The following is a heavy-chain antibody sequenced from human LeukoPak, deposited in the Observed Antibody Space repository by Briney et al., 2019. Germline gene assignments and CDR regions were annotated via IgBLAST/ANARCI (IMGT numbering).Heavy chain of an antibody. J-gene: IGHJ4*02. CDR3: ARRSANNWYNFDY. V-gene: IGHV4-34*01. D-gene: IGHD1/OR15-1a*01. CDR2: INRSGNT. Sequence: PSETLSLTCAVYGGSFSGYHWSWIRQPPGKGLEWIGEINRSGNTNYNPSLKSRVTISVDTSKNQFSLKLSSVTAADTAVYYCARRSANNWYNFDYWGQGTLVTVSS. CDR1: GGSFSGYH.